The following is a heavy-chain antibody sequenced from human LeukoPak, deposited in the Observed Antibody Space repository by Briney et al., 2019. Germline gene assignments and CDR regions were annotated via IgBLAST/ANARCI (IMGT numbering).Heavy chain of an antibody. J-gene: IGHJ3*02. D-gene: IGHD3-10*01. Sequence: GGSLRLSCAASGFIFSNAWMNWVRQAPGKGLEWVSYISSSGSTIYYADSVKGRFTISRDNAKNSLYLQMNSLRAEDTAVYYCAREWSFGELLDAFDIWGQGTMVTVSS. CDR2: ISSSGSTI. CDR3: AREWSFGELLDAFDI. CDR1: GFIFSNAW. V-gene: IGHV3-48*04.